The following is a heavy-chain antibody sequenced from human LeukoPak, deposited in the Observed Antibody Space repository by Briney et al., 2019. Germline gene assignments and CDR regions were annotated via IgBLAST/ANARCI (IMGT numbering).Heavy chain of an antibody. Sequence: PSETLSLTCAVYGGSFSGHYWTWIRQPPGMGLEWIGEINHSGSTTYNTSLTTRVTISVDTSKNQISLKLSSVTAADTAVYYCARPRYGSGSLDSWGQGTLVTVSS. CDR1: GGSFSGHY. CDR2: INHSGST. J-gene: IGHJ4*02. D-gene: IGHD3-10*01. V-gene: IGHV4-34*01. CDR3: ARPRYGSGSLDS.